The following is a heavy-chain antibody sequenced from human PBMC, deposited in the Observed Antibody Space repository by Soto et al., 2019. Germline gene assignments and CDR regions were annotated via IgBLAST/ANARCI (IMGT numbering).Heavy chain of an antibody. V-gene: IGHV4-34*01. Sequence: PSETLSFTCAVYGGSFSGYYWSWIRQHPGKGLEWIGEINHSGSTNYNPSLKSRVTISVDTAKNQFSLRLSTVTAAYTAVYYCARVPKYYDFWSGAPGYYYYYGMDVWGQGTTVTVSS. CDR1: GGSFSGYY. D-gene: IGHD3-3*01. CDR2: INHSGST. J-gene: IGHJ6*02. CDR3: ARVPKYYDFWSGAPGYYYYYGMDV.